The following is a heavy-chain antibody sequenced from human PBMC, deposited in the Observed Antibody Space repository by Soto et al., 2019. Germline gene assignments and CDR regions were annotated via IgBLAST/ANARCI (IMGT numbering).Heavy chain of an antibody. CDR2: SSPDESIK. J-gene: IGHJ4*01. D-gene: IGHD2-2*02. CDR3: AGDPIPASPAYFDN. V-gene: IGHV3-30*04. CDR1: GFIFRSNV. Sequence: QVQLVESGGAVVQPGTSLRLSCAASGFIFRSNVVHWVRQAPGKGLEWVAVSSPDESIKIYTDSVRGRFTISRDNFQNMLYLQMNDLRPEDSAIYYCAGDPIPASPAYFDNWGHGTPVPVSS.